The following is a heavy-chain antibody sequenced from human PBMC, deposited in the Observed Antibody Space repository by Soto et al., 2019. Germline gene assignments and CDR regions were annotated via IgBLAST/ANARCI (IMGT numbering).Heavy chain of an antibody. J-gene: IGHJ4*01. D-gene: IGHD1-1*01. CDR1: GFTFSSYA. Sequence: EVHLLESGGGFVQPGGSLRLSCVASGFTFSSYAMTWVRQAPGKGLEWVASISGSAISTEYADSVRGRFTISRDNSKNTVFLQMQSLRADDSATCFCVNWNDEDVDWGQGTLVAVSS. CDR2: ISGSAIST. CDR3: VNWNDEDVD. V-gene: IGHV3-23*01.